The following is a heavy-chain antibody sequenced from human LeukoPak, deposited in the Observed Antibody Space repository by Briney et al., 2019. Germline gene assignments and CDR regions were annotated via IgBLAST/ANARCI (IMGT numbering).Heavy chain of an antibody. CDR1: GFTFRKHY. CDR3: AKDLREWYYDPNCNYFSYGMDV. J-gene: IGHJ6*02. D-gene: IGHD3-16*01. CDR2: IGASGSTR. V-gene: IGHV3-11*01. Sequence: GGSLRLSCAASGFTFRKHYMSWIRQAPGRGPEWVAYIGASGSTRYYRDSVNGRFTISRDNAKNSLHLQMNSLRAEDTAVYYCAKDLREWYYDPNCNYFSYGMDVWGQGTTVVVSS.